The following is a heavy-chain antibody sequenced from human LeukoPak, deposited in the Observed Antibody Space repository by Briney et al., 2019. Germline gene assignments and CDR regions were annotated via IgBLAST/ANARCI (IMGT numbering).Heavy chain of an antibody. J-gene: IGHJ5*02. V-gene: IGHV1-8*01. CDR2: MNPNSGNT. Sequence: ASVKVSFKAFGYTFTSYDINWVRQATGQGLEWMGWMNPNSGNTGYAQKFQGRVTMTRNTSISTAYMELSSLRSEDTAVYYCARTRRPLPINWFDPWGQGALVTVSS. CDR3: ARTRRPLPINWFDP. D-gene: IGHD1-14*01. CDR1: GYTFTSYD.